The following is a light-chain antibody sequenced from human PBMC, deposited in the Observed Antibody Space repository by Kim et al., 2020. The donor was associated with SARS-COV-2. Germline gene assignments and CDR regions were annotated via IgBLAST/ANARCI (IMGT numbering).Light chain of an antibody. Sequence: QMTQSPSSLSASVGDRVTITCRASQSISSYLNWYQQKPGKAPKLLIYAASSLQSGVPSRFSGSGSGTDFTLTISSLQPEDFATYYCQQSYSTPQITFGQGTRLEIK. CDR1: QSISSY. J-gene: IGKJ5*01. V-gene: IGKV1-39*01. CDR2: AAS. CDR3: QQSYSTPQIT.